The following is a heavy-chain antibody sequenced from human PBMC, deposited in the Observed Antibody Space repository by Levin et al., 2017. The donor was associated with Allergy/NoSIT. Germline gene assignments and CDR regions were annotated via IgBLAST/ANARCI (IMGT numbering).Heavy chain of an antibody. V-gene: IGHV3-7*01. Sequence: GESLKISCAASGFTFSSYWMSWVRQAPGKGLEWVANIKQDGSEKYYVDSVKGRFTISRDNAKNSLYLQMNSLRAEDTAVYYCARDGRGYSHRWLADYWGQGTLVTVSS. CDR2: IKQDGSEK. D-gene: IGHD5-18*01. J-gene: IGHJ4*02. CDR1: GFTFSSYW. CDR3: ARDGRGYSHRWLADY.